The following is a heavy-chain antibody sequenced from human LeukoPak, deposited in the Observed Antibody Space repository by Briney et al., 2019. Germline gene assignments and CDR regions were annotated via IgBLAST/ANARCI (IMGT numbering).Heavy chain of an antibody. J-gene: IGHJ5*02. Sequence: ASVKVSCKASGYTFTSYGISWVRQAPGQGLEWMGWISAYNGNTNYAQKLQGRGTMTTDTSTSTAYMDLRRLRSDDTAVYYCARAYLLGSYYGSGSYFWFDPWGQGTLVTVSS. CDR3: ARAYLLGSYYGSGSYFWFDP. V-gene: IGHV1-18*01. CDR1: GYTFTSYG. D-gene: IGHD3-10*01. CDR2: ISAYNGNT.